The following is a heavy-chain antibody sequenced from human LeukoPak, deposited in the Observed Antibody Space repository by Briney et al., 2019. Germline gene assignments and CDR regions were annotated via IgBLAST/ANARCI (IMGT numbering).Heavy chain of an antibody. CDR2: VNRDGSET. Sequence: GGSLRLSCAASGFTFSSYWMSWVRQVPGRGPEWVANVNRDGSETYYLDSVKGRFTISKDNAKNSLYLQMNSLRAEDTALYHCARNNGMDVWGQGTTVIVSS. J-gene: IGHJ6*02. CDR3: ARNNGMDV. V-gene: IGHV3-7*03. CDR1: GFTFSSYW.